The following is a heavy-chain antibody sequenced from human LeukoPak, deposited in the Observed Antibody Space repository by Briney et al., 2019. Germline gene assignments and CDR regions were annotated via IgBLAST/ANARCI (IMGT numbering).Heavy chain of an antibody. CDR2: VNRDGSET. Sequence: GGSLRLSCAASGFTFSSYWMSWVRQVPGRGPEWVANVNRDGSETYYLDSVKGRFTISKDNAKNSLYLQMNSLRAEDTALYHCARNNGMDVWGQGTTVIVSS. J-gene: IGHJ6*02. CDR3: ARNNGMDV. V-gene: IGHV3-7*03. CDR1: GFTFSSYW.